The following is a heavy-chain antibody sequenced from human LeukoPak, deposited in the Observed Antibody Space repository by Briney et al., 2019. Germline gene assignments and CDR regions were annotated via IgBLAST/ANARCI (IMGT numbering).Heavy chain of an antibody. V-gene: IGHV4-39*01. CDR3: ARHFVGAAAGGNWFDP. CDR2: IYYSGST. D-gene: IGHD6-13*01. Sequence: SETLSLTCTVSGGSISSSSYYWGWIRQPPGRGLEWIGSIYYSGSTYYNPSLKSRVTISVDTSKNQFSLKLSSVTAADTAVYYCARHFVGAAAGGNWFDPWGQGTLVTVSS. CDR1: GGSISSSSYY. J-gene: IGHJ5*02.